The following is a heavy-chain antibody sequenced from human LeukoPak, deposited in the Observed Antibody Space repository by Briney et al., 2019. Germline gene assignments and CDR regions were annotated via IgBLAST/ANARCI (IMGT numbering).Heavy chain of an antibody. J-gene: IGHJ3*02. V-gene: IGHV3-64D*06. Sequence: PGGSLRLSCSASGFTFSSYAMHWVRQAPGKGLEYVSAISSNGGSTYYADSVKGRFTISRDNSKNTLYLQMSSLRAEDTAVYYCVSFVVVVAAIAFDIWGQGTMVTVSP. CDR3: VSFVVVVAAIAFDI. CDR2: ISSNGGST. CDR1: GFTFSSYA. D-gene: IGHD2-15*01.